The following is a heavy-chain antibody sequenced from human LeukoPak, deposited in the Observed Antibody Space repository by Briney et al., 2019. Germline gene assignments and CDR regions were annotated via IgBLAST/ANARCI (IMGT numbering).Heavy chain of an antibody. V-gene: IGHV3-20*04. CDR2: INWNGGST. CDR3: ARVGPSIAVAGYFDY. J-gene: IGHJ4*02. CDR1: GFSVTTND. Sequence: PGGSLRLSCAVSGFSVTTNDMSWVRQAPGKGLEWVSGINWNGGSTGYADSVKGRFTISRDNAKNSLYLQMNSLRAEDTALYYSARVGPSIAVAGYFDYWGQGTLVTVSS. D-gene: IGHD6-19*01.